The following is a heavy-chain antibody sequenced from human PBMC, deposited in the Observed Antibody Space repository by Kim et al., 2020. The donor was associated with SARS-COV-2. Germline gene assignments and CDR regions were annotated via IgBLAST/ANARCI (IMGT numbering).Heavy chain of an antibody. V-gene: IGHV4-34*01. Sequence: KSRVTISVDTSKNQFSLKLSSVTAADTAVYYCARVRRGATAMDYYYGMDVWGQGTTVTVSS. CDR3: ARVRRGATAMDYYYGMDV. D-gene: IGHD1-26*01. J-gene: IGHJ6*02.